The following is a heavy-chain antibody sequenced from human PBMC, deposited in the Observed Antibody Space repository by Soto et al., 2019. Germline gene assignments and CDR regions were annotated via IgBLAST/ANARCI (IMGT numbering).Heavy chain of an antibody. CDR2: IWYDGSNK. CDR1: GFTFSSYG. D-gene: IGHD3-10*01. J-gene: IGHJ5*02. CDR3: ESVRVRGVSCDA. V-gene: IGHV3-33*01. Sequence: QVQLVESGGGVVQPGRSLRLSCAASGFTFSSYGMHWVRQAPGKGLEWVAVIWYDGSNKYYADSVKGRFTISSDNSKNTRYPEMNSLRAEDTGVYCCESVRVRGVSCDAWGQGALVTVSS.